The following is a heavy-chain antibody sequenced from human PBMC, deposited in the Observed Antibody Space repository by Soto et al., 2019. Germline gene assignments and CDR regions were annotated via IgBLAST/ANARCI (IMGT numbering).Heavy chain of an antibody. Sequence: PSETLSLTCTVSGGSISSYYWSWIRQPPGKGLEWIGYIYYSGSTNYNPSLKSRVTISVDTSKNQFSLKLSSMTAADTAVYYCARHNYGSGSTYFEYWGQGTLVTVSS. D-gene: IGHD3-10*01. V-gene: IGHV4-59*08. CDR3: ARHNYGSGSTYFEY. CDR2: IYYSGST. CDR1: GGSISSYY. J-gene: IGHJ4*02.